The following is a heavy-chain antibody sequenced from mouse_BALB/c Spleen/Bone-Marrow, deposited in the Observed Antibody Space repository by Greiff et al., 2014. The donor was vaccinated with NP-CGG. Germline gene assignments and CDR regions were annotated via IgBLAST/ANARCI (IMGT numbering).Heavy chain of an antibody. V-gene: IGHV1-69*02. CDR3: TRGGSSPYYFDY. J-gene: IGHJ2*01. CDR1: GYTFTRYW. CDR2: IYPSDSYT. D-gene: IGHD1-1*01. Sequence: QVQLQQPGAELVRPGASVKLSCKASGYTFTRYWINWVKQRPGQGLEWIGNIYPSDSYTNYNQKFKDKATLTVDKSSTTAYMQLSSPTSEDSAVYYCTRGGSSPYYFDYWGQGTTLTVSS.